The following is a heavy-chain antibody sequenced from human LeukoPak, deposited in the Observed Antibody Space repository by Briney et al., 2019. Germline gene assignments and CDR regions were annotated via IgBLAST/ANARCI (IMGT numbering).Heavy chain of an antibody. CDR2: TIVGSGAT. D-gene: IGHD3-16*01. V-gene: IGHV1-58*01. CDR3: AADLSNPRMGASYLDS. J-gene: IGHJ4*02. CDR1: GFTSTNFA. Sequence: GTSVKVSCKASGFTSTNFAVQWVRQARGQRLEWIGWTIVGSGATKCAQDFQERVTITRDLSTSTLYMELRSLISVDTAVYYCAADLSNPRMGASYLDSWGQGTLVTVSS.